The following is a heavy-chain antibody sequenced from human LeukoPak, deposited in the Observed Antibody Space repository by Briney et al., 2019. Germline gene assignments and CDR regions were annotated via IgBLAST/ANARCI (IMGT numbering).Heavy chain of an antibody. CDR3: ARVSRDGDTGYYGMDV. V-gene: IGHV4-34*01. CDR2: INHSGST. CDR1: GGSFSGYY. J-gene: IGHJ6*02. D-gene: IGHD4-17*01. Sequence: SETLSLTCAVYGGSFSGYYWSWIRQPPGKGLEWIGEINHSGSTNYNPSLKSRVTISVDTSKNQFSLKLSSVTAADTAVYYCARVSRDGDTGYYGMDVWGQGTTVPVSS.